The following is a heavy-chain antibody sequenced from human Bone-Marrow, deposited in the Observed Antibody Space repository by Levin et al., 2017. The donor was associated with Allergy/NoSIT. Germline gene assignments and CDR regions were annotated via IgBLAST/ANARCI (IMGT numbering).Heavy chain of an antibody. CDR2: INHSGST. V-gene: IGHV4-34*01. Sequence: SETLSLTCAVYGGSFSGYYWSWIRQPPGKGLEWIGEINHSGSTNYNPSLKSRVTISVDTSKNQFSLKLSSVTAADTAVYYCARVWEGTAMVLGGAEGPYYYGMDVWGQGTTVTVSS. CDR3: ARVWEGTAMVLGGAEGPYYYGMDV. D-gene: IGHD5-18*01. J-gene: IGHJ6*02. CDR1: GGSFSGYY.